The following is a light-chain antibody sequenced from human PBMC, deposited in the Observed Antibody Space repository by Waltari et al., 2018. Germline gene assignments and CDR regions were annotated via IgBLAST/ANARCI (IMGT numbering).Light chain of an antibody. V-gene: IGKV3-15*01. Sequence: EIVMTQSPATLSVSPGERATLPCRASPSVSSNLAWYQQKPGQPPRLLIYGASTRATGIPARFSGSGSGTEFTLTISSLQSEDFAVYYCQQYNNWPPGWTFGQGTKVEIK. CDR3: QQYNNWPPGWT. CDR2: GAS. J-gene: IGKJ1*01. CDR1: PSVSSN.